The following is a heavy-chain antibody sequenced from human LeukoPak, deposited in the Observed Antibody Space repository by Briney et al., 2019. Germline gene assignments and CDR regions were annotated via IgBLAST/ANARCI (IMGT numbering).Heavy chain of an antibody. CDR3: ARILRYFDWLPYDAFDI. D-gene: IGHD3-9*01. J-gene: IGHJ3*02. V-gene: IGHV1-8*01. CDR1: GYTFTSYD. Sequence: ASVKVSCKASGYTFTSYDINWVRQATGQGLEWMGWMNPNSGNTGYAQKFQGRVTMTRNTSISTAYMELSSLRSEDTAVYYCARILRYFDWLPYDAFDIWGQGTMVTVSS. CDR2: MNPNSGNT.